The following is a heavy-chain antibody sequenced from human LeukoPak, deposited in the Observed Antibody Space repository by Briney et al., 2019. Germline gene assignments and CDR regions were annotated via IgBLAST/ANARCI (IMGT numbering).Heavy chain of an antibody. J-gene: IGHJ5*01. Sequence: SETLSLTCSVSGDSIGSYYWTWIRQSPGKGLEWIGYIYYGGSTNYSPSLKRRVSISVDTSNKQFSLQMRSVSAADTAIYYCARGRARDGSYPWFDYWGQGTLVTVSS. D-gene: IGHD3-16*02. CDR1: GDSIGSYY. V-gene: IGHV4-59*01. CDR3: ARGRARDGSYPWFDY. CDR2: IYYGGST.